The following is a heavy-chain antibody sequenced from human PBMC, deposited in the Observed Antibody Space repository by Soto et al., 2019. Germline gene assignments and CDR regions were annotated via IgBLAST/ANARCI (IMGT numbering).Heavy chain of an antibody. D-gene: IGHD3-3*02. CDR3: ARDKDRQQLGGNYYYGIDV. CDR1: GGTFGNSA. J-gene: IGHJ6*02. V-gene: IGHV1-69*12. Sequence: QVQLVQSGAEVKKPGSSVTVSCKASGGTFGNSAVSWVRQAPGQGLEWMGGIIPIFCTPDYAQKFQGRVTITADESTSTVYMELTSLRSEDTAVYYCARDKDRQQLGGNYYYGIDVWGQGTTVTVSS. CDR2: IIPIFCTP.